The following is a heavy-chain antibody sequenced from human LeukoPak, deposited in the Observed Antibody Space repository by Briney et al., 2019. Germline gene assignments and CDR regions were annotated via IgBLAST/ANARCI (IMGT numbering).Heavy chain of an antibody. D-gene: IGHD3-3*01. Sequence: GGSLRLSCAASGFTFSSHAMAWVRQAPGKGLEWVSPIGGRGGSTYYADSVKGRFTISRDNSKNTVYLQMNSLRAEDTAVYYCARDPGVVAFHYFDFWGQGTLVTVSS. J-gene: IGHJ4*02. CDR3: ARDPGVVAFHYFDF. CDR2: IGGRGGST. CDR1: GFTFSSHA. V-gene: IGHV3-23*01.